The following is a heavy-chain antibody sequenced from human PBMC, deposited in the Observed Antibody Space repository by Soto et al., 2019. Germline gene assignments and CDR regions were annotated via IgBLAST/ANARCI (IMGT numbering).Heavy chain of an antibody. D-gene: IGHD4-17*01. CDR2: ISSDGSNK. V-gene: IGHV3-30*18. Sequence: QVQLVESGGGVVQPGRSLTLSCAASGFSFSNYGIHWVRQAPGKGLEWVAVISSDGSNKYYTDSVKGRFTISRDNSKNTLYLQMNSLRAEDTAVYYCAKDRGASATTVTNGWFDPWGQGTLVTVSS. J-gene: IGHJ5*02. CDR3: AKDRGASATTVTNGWFDP. CDR1: GFSFSNYG.